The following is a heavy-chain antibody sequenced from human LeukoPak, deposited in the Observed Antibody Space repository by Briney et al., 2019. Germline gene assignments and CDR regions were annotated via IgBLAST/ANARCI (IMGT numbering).Heavy chain of an antibody. CDR1: GYTFTSYA. J-gene: IGHJ4*02. Sequence: ASVKVSCKASGYTFTSYAMHWVRQAPGQRLEWMGWINAGNGNTKYSQKFQGRVTITRDTSASTAYMELSSLRSEDTAMYYCARTRWPNVGPYTFGGQGTLVTVSS. D-gene: IGHD3-16*01. V-gene: IGHV1-3*01. CDR2: INAGNGNT. CDR3: ARTRWPNVGPYTF.